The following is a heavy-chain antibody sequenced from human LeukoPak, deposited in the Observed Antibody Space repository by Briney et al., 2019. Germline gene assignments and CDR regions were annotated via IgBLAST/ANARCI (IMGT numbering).Heavy chain of an antibody. V-gene: IGHV4-34*01. CDR2: INHSGST. CDR3: AREGDGYNYNWFDP. Sequence: SETLSLTCAVYGGSFSGYYWSWIRQPPGKGLEWIGEINHSGSTNYNPSLTSRVTISVDTSNNQFSLKLSSVTAADTAVYYCAREGDGYNYNWFDPWGQGTLVTVSS. D-gene: IGHD5-24*01. CDR1: GGSFSGYY. J-gene: IGHJ5*02.